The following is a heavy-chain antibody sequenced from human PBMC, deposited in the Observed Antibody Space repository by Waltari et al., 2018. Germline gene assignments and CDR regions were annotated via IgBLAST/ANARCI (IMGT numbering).Heavy chain of an antibody. CDR3: ARGALYYYVSGMAPSRFDS. D-gene: IGHD3-10*01. J-gene: IGHJ4*02. CDR2: VSYTGNT. CDR1: GSSMGNYY. Sequence: QVQLQESGPRLVKAPETLSLNCSVSGSSMGNYYWTWLRQSPRKGLEWIGYVSYTGNTGYNPSRESRVTISLDTSKQQFSLRLNAVTAADTAVYYWARGALYYYVSGMAPSRFDSWGQGTLVTVSS. V-gene: IGHV4-59*01.